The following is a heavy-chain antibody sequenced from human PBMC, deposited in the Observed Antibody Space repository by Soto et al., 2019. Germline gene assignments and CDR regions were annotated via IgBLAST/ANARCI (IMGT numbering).Heavy chain of an antibody. J-gene: IGHJ3*02. CDR3: ARDTYYYDSSDHFSADAFDI. CDR1: GFTSSSYW. V-gene: IGHV3-74*01. CDR2: ISNDGSST. Sequence: EVQLVESGGGLVQPGGSLRLSCAASGFTSSSYWIHWVRQAPGKGLVWVSRISNDGSSTNYADSVKGRFTISRDNAKNTVDLQMNRLRAEDTAVYYCARDTYYYDSSDHFSADAFDIWGQGTMVTVSS. D-gene: IGHD3-22*01.